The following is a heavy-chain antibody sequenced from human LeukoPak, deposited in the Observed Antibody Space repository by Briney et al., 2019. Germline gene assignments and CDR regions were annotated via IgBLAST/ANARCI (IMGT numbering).Heavy chain of an antibody. D-gene: IGHD6-6*01. Sequence: GGSLRLSCAVSGFNFDDYAMHWVRHAPGRGLEWVSGISGSGGSTYYADSVKGRFTISRDNSKNTLYLQMNSLRAEDTAVYYCAKDGQQLVPLSDWGQGTLVTVSS. CDR3: AKDGQQLVPLSD. CDR1: GFNFDDYA. V-gene: IGHV3-23*01. J-gene: IGHJ4*02. CDR2: ISGSGGST.